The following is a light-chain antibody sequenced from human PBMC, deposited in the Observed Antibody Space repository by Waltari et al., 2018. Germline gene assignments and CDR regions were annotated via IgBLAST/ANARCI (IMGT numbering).Light chain of an antibody. CDR1: PSVSSN. CDR3: QQYNNWPPWT. J-gene: IGKJ1*01. Sequence: EIVMTQSPATLPAPPGGRATLACRASPSVSSNLAWYQQKPGQAPRLLIYGASTRATGIPARFSGSGSGTEFTLTISSLQSEDFAVYYCQQYNNWPPWTFGQGTKVEIK. V-gene: IGKV3-15*01. CDR2: GAS.